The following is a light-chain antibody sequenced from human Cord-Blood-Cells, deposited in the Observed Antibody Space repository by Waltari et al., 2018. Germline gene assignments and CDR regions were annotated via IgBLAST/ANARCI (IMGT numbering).Light chain of an antibody. CDR2: EVS. CDR3: SSYAGSNNYV. J-gene: IGLJ1*01. CDR1: SSDVGGSNY. V-gene: IGLV2-8*01. Sequence: QSALTQPPSASGSPGQSVTIPCTGTSSDVGGSNYVSWYQQHPGKAPKHMIYEVSKRPSGVPDRFSGSKSGNTASLTVSGLQAEDEADYYCSSYAGSNNYVFGTGTKVTVL.